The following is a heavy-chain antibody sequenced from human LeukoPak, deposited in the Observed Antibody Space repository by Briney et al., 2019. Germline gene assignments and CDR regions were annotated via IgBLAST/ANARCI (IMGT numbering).Heavy chain of an antibody. CDR1: GGSISSYY. V-gene: IGHV4-59*12. J-gene: IGHJ4*02. D-gene: IGHD3-22*01. CDR2: IYYSGST. Sequence: SETLSLTCTVSGGSISSYYWSWIRQPPGKGLEWIGYIYYSGSTNYNPSLKSRVTISVDTSKNQFSLKLSSVTAADTAVYYCARAASYFSYYYDSSGYYGYWGQGTLVTVSS. CDR3: ARAASYFSYYYDSSGYYGY.